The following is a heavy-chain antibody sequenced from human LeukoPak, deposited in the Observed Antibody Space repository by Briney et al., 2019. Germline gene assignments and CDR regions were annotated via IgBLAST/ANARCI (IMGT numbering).Heavy chain of an antibody. Sequence: PSETLSLTCSVSGGSISIYYWTWIRQIPGKGLEWIGYIYYTGTTNYNPLFESRATISVDTSKNQFSLKLTSVTAADTAVYFCARGEDFERFYLAYWGQGTLVTVSS. V-gene: IGHV4-59*01. J-gene: IGHJ4*02. D-gene: IGHD3-9*01. CDR2: IYYTGTT. CDR3: ARGEDFERFYLAY. CDR1: GGSISIYY.